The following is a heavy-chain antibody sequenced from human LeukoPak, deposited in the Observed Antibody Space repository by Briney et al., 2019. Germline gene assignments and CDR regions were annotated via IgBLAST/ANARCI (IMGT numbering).Heavy chain of an antibody. D-gene: IGHD3-10*01. J-gene: IGHJ5*02. Sequence: SETLSLTCTVSGASISSDYWNWIRQPPGKGLEWIGYIHYTGTTNYNPSLKSRVTISVDTSKTQFSLKLNSVTAADTAVYYCARDEYYYGSGSYPFDPWGQGTLVTVSS. CDR3: ARDEYYYGSGSYPFDP. V-gene: IGHV4-59*01. CDR2: IHYTGTT. CDR1: GASISSDY.